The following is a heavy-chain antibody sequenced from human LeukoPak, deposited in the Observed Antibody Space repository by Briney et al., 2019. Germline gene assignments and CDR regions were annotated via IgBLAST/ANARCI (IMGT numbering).Heavy chain of an antibody. D-gene: IGHD2-2*02. CDR2: LSASGIST. V-gene: IGHV3-23*01. J-gene: IGHJ4*02. CDR1: GFTFNNYA. CDR3: ARGYCTSSSCYNDY. Sequence: GGSLRLSCAASGFTFNNYAMSWVRQAPGKGLEWVSTLSASGISTYYSDSVRGRFTISRDNSKNTLYLQMNSLRAEDTAVYSCARGYCTSSSCYNDYWGQGTLVTVSS.